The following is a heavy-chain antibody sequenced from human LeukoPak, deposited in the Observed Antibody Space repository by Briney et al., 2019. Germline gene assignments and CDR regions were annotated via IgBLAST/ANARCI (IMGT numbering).Heavy chain of an antibody. V-gene: IGHV3-23*01. Sequence: GGSLRLSCAASGFIFSSYAMSWVRQAPGKGLEWVSAISGSGGSTYYADSVKGRFTISRDNSKNTLYLQMNSLRAEDTAVYYCAKDAWGYIVVVVAAFLSAFDYWGQGTLVTVSS. CDR2: ISGSGGST. J-gene: IGHJ4*02. CDR1: GFIFSSYA. CDR3: AKDAWGYIVVVVAAFLSAFDY. D-gene: IGHD2-15*01.